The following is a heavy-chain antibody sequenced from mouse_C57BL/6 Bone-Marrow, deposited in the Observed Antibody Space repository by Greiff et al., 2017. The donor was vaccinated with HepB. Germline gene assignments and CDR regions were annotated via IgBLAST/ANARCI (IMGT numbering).Heavy chain of an antibody. CDR1: GYTFTSYW. V-gene: IGHV1-64*01. J-gene: IGHJ2*01. CDR3: ASPPYYYEDY. D-gene: IGHD1-1*01. Sequence: QVHVKQSGAELVKPGASVKLSCKASGYTFTSYWMHWVKQRPGQGLEWIGMIHPNSGSTNYNEKFKSKATLTVDKSSSTAYMQLSSLTSEDSAVYYCASPPYYYEDYWGQGTTLTVSS. CDR2: IHPNSGST.